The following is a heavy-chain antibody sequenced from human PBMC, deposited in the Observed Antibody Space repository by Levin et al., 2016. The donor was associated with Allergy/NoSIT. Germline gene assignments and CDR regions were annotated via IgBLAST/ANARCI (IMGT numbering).Heavy chain of an antibody. CDR3: AGGDGYLIDK. V-gene: IGHV3-7*03. D-gene: IGHD5-24*01. CDR1: GFTLDNYE. Sequence: LSLTCAASGFTLDNYEMNWIRQAPGKGLEWVAGLNKDGSEKPYVDSVKGRFTISRDNAKKSLYLQMDSLRSEDTAMYYCAGGDGYLIDKWGQGTLVTVSS. J-gene: IGHJ4*02. CDR2: LNKDGSEK.